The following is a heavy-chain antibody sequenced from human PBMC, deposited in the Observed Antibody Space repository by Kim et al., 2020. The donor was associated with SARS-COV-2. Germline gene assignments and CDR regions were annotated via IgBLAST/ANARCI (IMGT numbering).Heavy chain of an antibody. Sequence: GGSLRLSCAASGFTFSSYSMNWVRQAPGKGLEWVSYISSSSSTIYYADSVKGRFTISRDNAKNSLYLQMNSLRDEDTAVYYCARDLRDIVVVPAARGGAFDIWGQGTMVTVSS. CDR3: ARDLRDIVVVPAARGGAFDI. V-gene: IGHV3-48*02. CDR1: GFTFSSYS. CDR2: ISSSSSTI. J-gene: IGHJ3*02. D-gene: IGHD2-2*01.